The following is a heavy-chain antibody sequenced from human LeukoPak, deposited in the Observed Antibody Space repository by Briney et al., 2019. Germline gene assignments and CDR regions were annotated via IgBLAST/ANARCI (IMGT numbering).Heavy chain of an antibody. J-gene: IGHJ5*02. Sequence: GGSLRLSCAASGFTFSSYAMSWVREAPGKGLEGVSAISGSGGSTYYADSVKGRFTISRDNSKNTLYLQMNSLRAEDTAVYYCAKVVRGGSNWFDPWGQGTLVTVSS. V-gene: IGHV3-23*01. CDR1: GFTFSSYA. D-gene: IGHD3-10*01. CDR2: ISGSGGST. CDR3: AKVVRGGSNWFDP.